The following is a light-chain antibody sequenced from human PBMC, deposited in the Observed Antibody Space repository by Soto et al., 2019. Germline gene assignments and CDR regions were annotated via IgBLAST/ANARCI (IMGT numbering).Light chain of an antibody. CDR2: GSS. J-gene: IGKJ4*01. CDR1: QDVDSNF. CDR3: HQFYSSIP. V-gene: IGKV3-20*01. Sequence: EIVLTQSPGTLSLSPGERATLSCRASQDVDSNFLAWYQQRPGQAPRLLIYGSSRRATGIPDRFSGSGSGTDFTLTISRAGPEDIAVYFCHQFYSSIPFGGGTKVEVK.